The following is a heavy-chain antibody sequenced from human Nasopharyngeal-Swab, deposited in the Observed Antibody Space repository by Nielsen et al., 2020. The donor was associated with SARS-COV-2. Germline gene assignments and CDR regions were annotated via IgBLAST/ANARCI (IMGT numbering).Heavy chain of an antibody. CDR1: GFSLSTSGMC. Sequence: SGPTLVKPTQTLTLTCTFSGFSLSTSGMCVSWIRHPPGKALEWLALIDWDDDKYYSTSLKTRLTISKDTSKNQVVLTMTSMDPVDTATYYCARITMVRGVTTSAFDIWGQGTMVTVSS. CDR2: IDWDDDK. D-gene: IGHD3-10*01. CDR3: ARITMVRGVTTSAFDI. J-gene: IGHJ3*02. V-gene: IGHV2-70*01.